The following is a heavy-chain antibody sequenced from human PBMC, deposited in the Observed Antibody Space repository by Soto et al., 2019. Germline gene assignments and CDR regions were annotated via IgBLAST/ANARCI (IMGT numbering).Heavy chain of an antibody. CDR1: GGTFSSYT. CDR2: IIPILGIA. Sequence: QVQLVQSGAEVKKPGSSVKVSCKASGGTFSSYTISWVRQAPGQGLEWMGRIIPILGIANYAQKFQGRVTSTADKSTSTAYMELSSLRSEDTAVYYCARGHSSSSGYYYYYMDVWGKGTTVTVSS. D-gene: IGHD6-6*01. J-gene: IGHJ6*03. CDR3: ARGHSSSSGYYYYYMDV. V-gene: IGHV1-69*02.